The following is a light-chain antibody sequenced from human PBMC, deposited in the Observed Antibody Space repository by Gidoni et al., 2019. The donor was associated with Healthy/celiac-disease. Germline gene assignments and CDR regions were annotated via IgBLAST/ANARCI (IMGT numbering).Light chain of an antibody. V-gene: IGLV2-14*01. Sequence: GSPGQSITISCTGTSSDVGGYNYVSWYQQHPGKAPKLMIYEVSNRPSGVSKRFSGSKSGNTASLTISGLQAEDEADYYCSSYTSSSTPLWVFGGGTKLTVL. CDR2: EVS. J-gene: IGLJ3*02. CDR1: SSDVGGYNY. CDR3: SSYTSSSTPLWV.